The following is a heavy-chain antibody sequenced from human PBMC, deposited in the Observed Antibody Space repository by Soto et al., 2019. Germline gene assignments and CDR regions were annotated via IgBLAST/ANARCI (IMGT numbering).Heavy chain of an antibody. V-gene: IGHV4-34*01. Sequence: QVQLQQWGAGLLKPSETLSLTCAVYGGSFSGNYWSWIRQPPGKALEWIGEINHSGSTNYNPSLKRRHTISVDTSTTQFPLKMSSVTAADTAVYYCARGCIVVVPAARRLDYWGQGTLVTVSS. CDR3: ARGCIVVVPAARRLDY. CDR1: GGSFSGNY. J-gene: IGHJ4*02. CDR2: INHSGST. D-gene: IGHD2-2*01.